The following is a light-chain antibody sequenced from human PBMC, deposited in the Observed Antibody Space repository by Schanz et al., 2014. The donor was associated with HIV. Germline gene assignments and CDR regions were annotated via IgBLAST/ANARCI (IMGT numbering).Light chain of an antibody. Sequence: EIVLTQSPGSLSLSPGGRATLSCGASQRLSSSYLAWYQQKRDQPPRLVIYATSTRAAGIPDRFSGSGSGTDFTLTISGLEPDEFAVYYWQQYSGSPPWTFGQGTKVEIK. CDR2: ATS. J-gene: IGKJ1*01. V-gene: IGKV3-20*01. CDR3: QQYSGSPPWT. CDR1: QRLSSSY.